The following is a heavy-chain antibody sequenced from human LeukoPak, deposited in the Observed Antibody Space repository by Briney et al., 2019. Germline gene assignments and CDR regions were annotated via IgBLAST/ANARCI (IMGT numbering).Heavy chain of an antibody. Sequence: GGSLRLSCAASGFTFSSYSMNWVRQAPGKGLEWVSSISSSSSYIYYADSVKGRFTISRDNAKNSLYLQMNSLRAEDTAVYYCARYLRGRVATISPYDYWGQGTLVTVSS. J-gene: IGHJ4*02. CDR1: GFTFSSYS. D-gene: IGHD5-12*01. CDR2: ISSSSSYI. CDR3: ARYLRGRVATISPYDY. V-gene: IGHV3-21*01.